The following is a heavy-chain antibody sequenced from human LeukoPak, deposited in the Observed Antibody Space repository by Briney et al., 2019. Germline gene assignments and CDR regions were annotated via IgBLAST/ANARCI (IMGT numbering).Heavy chain of an antibody. CDR1: GYTFTSYG. CDR2: ISAYNGNT. J-gene: IGHJ4*02. Sequence: ASVKVSCKASGYTFTSYGISWVRHAPGQALEWMGWISAYNGNTNYAQKLQGRVTMTTDTSTSTAYMELRRLRSDDTAVYYCARDQDDSSGYYWSSPADYWGQGTLVTVSS. CDR3: ARDQDDSSGYYWSSPADY. V-gene: IGHV1-18*01. D-gene: IGHD3-22*01.